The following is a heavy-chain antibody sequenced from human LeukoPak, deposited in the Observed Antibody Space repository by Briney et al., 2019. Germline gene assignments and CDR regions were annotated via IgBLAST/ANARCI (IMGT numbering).Heavy chain of an antibody. J-gene: IGHJ3*02. CDR3: ARDLARGYSYGYNAFDI. Sequence: ASVKVSCKASGYTFSSYGICWVRQAPRQGLEWMGWITAGNGNTNYAQKVQGRVTMTTDTSTSTAYMELRSLRSDDTAVYFCARDLARGYSYGYNAFDIWGQGTMVTVSS. V-gene: IGHV1-18*01. CDR2: ITAGNGNT. CDR1: GYTFSSYG. D-gene: IGHD5-18*01.